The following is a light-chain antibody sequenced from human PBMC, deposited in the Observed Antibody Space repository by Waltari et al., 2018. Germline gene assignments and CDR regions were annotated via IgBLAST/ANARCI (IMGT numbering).Light chain of an antibody. CDR3: NSRDTSGNHVV. J-gene: IGLJ2*01. V-gene: IGLV3-19*01. Sequence: SSELTQDPAVSVALGQTVRITCQGDSLRSYYASWYQQKPGQAPVLVIYGKNNLPSGIPDRFSGSTSGNTASLTISGAHAEDEADYYCNSRDTSGNHVVFGGGTKLTVL. CDR1: SLRSYY. CDR2: GKN.